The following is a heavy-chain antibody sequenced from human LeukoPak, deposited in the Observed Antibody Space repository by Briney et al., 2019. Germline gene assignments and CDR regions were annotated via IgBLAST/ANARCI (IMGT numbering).Heavy chain of an antibody. J-gene: IGHJ4*02. CDR3: ARDFNWASDH. D-gene: IGHD1-1*01. V-gene: IGHV3-7*05. Sequence: GGSLRLSCAASGFTFSSDWMSWARQAPGKGLEWVANIKQDGREKYYVDSVKGRFTISRDNAKNSVYLQMNSLRAEDTAVYYCARDFNWASDHWGQGTLVTVSS. CDR2: IKQDGREK. CDR1: GFTFSSDW.